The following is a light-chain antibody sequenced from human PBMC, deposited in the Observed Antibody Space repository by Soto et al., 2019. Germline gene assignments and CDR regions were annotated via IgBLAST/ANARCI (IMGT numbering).Light chain of an antibody. V-gene: IGKV1-5*03. CDR2: KAS. Sequence: DSQMSQSPPTRSGSVLDRGTITFRASQTISSWLAWYQQKPGKAPKLLIYKASTLKSGVPSRFSGSGSGTEFTLTISSLQPDDFATYYCQHYNSYSEAFGQGTKVDIK. J-gene: IGKJ1*01. CDR1: QTISSW. CDR3: QHYNSYSEA.